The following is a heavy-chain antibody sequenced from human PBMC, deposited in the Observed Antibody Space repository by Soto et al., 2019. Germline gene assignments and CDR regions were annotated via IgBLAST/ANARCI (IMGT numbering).Heavy chain of an antibody. CDR1: GGSITTGGSY. CDR2: IYHSGNT. J-gene: IGHJ4*02. D-gene: IGHD2-2*02. V-gene: IGHV4-31*03. Sequence: SETLSLTCTVSGGSITTGGSYWSWIRQHPGKGLEWIGNIYHSGNTYYNPSLKSRLTISVDTSKNHFSLMVDSVTAADTAVYYCARARFQVLYGKPYFDSWGQGTLVTV. CDR3: ARARFQVLYGKPYFDS.